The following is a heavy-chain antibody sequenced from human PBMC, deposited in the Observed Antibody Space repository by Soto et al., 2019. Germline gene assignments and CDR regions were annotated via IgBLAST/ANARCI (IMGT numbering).Heavy chain of an antibody. CDR3: ARDAGYCSSTSCHTPDAFDI. D-gene: IGHD2-2*01. J-gene: IGHJ3*02. Sequence: ASVKVSCKASGYTFTGYYMHWVRQAPGQGLEWMGWINPNSGGTNYAQKFQGWVTVTRDTSISTAYMELSRLRSDDTAVYYCARDAGYCSSTSCHTPDAFDIWGQGTMVTVSS. CDR2: INPNSGGT. V-gene: IGHV1-2*04. CDR1: GYTFTGYY.